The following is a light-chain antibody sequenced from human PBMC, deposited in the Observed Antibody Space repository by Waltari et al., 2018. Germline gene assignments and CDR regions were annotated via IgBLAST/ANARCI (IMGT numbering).Light chain of an antibody. CDR3: QQYYSTPGYT. V-gene: IGKV4-1*01. CDR1: QSVLYSSNNKNY. Sequence: DLVMTQSPDSLAVSLGERATINCKSSQSVLYSSNNKNYLAWYQQKPGQPPKLLIYWASTRESGVPDRFSGSGSGTDFTLTISSLQAEDVAVYYCQQYYSTPGYTFGQGTKLEIK. CDR2: WAS. J-gene: IGKJ2*01.